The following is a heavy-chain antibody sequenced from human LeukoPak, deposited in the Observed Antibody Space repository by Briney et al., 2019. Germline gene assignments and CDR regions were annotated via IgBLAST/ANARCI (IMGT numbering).Heavy chain of an antibody. Sequence: GGSLSLSCVASGFTITSYARSWVRQAPGKGLEWVSDISAGGSSTYHADSVKGRFTISRAISKNTLYLQMNSLRAEDTAVYYCAKMAGSSGYYPEFWDKGTLVTVSS. V-gene: IGHV3-23*01. J-gene: IGHJ4*02. CDR2: ISAGGSST. CDR3: AKMAGSSGYYPEF. D-gene: IGHD3-22*01. CDR1: GFTITSYA.